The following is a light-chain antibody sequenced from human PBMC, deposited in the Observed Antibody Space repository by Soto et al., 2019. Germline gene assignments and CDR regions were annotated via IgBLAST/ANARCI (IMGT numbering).Light chain of an antibody. Sequence: QSVLTQPPSVSAAPGQKVTISCSGSTSNIGSNYVSWYQHVPGTPPKLLIYDSDQRPSGVPDRFSGSKSGTSATLAISGLQTGDEADYYCGTWDTGLSGGVFXGGTQMTVL. CDR1: TSNIGSNY. V-gene: IGLV1-51*01. J-gene: IGLJ3*02. CDR2: DSD. CDR3: GTWDTGLSGGV.